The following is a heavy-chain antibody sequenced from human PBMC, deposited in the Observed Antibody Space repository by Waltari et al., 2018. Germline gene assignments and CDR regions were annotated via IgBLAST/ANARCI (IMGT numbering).Heavy chain of an antibody. Sequence: EVQLVESGGGWVQAGGPLRHSCAASGFSVSGVYMSWVRQAPGKGLQWVSIIYSGGSTYYADSVKGRFTISRDNSKNTVFLQMNSLRVDDTAVYYCARPVGNETWGQGTLVTVSS. CDR3: ARPVGNET. V-gene: IGHV3-53*01. D-gene: IGHD1-26*01. CDR2: IYSGGST. CDR1: GFSVSGVY. J-gene: IGHJ5*02.